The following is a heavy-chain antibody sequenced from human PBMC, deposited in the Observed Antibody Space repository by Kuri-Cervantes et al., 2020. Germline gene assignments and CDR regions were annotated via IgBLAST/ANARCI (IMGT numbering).Heavy chain of an antibody. CDR2: ISWNTNII. V-gene: IGHV3-9*01. CDR3: ARDSVVVAATLGWFDP. D-gene: IGHD2-15*01. CDR1: GFTFDDYA. Sequence: SLKISCAASGFTFDDYAVHWVRQPPGKGLEWVSGISWNTNIIVYADSVKGRFTISRDNAKNSLYLQMNSLRAEDTALYYCARDSVVVAATLGWFDPWGQGTLVTVSS. J-gene: IGHJ5*02.